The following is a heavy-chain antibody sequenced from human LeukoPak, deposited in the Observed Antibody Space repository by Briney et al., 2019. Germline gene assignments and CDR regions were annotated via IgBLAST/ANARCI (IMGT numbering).Heavy chain of an antibody. V-gene: IGHV3-23*01. Sequence: GGSLRLSCAASGFSFSSYAMSWVRQAPGKGLEWVSAISSSGAGTYYADSVRGRFTISRDNSKNTLYLQMNSLRAEDTAVYYCAKDKTVAGDWGQGTLVTVSS. J-gene: IGHJ4*02. CDR1: GFSFSSYA. D-gene: IGHD6-19*01. CDR3: AKDKTVAGD. CDR2: ISSSGAGT.